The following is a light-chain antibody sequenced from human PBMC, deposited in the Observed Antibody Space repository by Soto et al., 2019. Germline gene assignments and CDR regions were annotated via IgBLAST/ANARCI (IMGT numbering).Light chain of an antibody. CDR1: QRISSY. CDR2: AAS. CDR3: HPYSSYPFI. Sequence: STFSASTGDRVTITCRARQRISSYSAWYQQKPGKAPKLLIYAASTLQSGVPSRFSGSGSGTDFTLTISCLQSEDYAIYYCHPYSSYPFILGPGTKVAIK. V-gene: IGKV1-8*01. J-gene: IGKJ3*01.